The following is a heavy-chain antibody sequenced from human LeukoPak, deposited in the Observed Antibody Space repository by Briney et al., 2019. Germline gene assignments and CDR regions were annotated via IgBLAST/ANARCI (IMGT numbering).Heavy chain of an antibody. D-gene: IGHD1-26*01. CDR2: ISWNSGSI. Sequence: GRSLRLSCAASGFTFDDYAMHWVRQAPGKGLEWVSGISWNSGSIGYADSVKGRFTISRDNAKNSLYLQMNSLRAEDTAVYYCATDALVGATPEDYWGQGTLVTVSS. J-gene: IGHJ4*02. CDR1: GFTFDDYA. V-gene: IGHV3-9*01. CDR3: ATDALVGATPEDY.